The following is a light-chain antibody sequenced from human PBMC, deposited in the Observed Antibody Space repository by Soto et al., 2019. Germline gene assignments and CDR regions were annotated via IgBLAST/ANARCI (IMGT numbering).Light chain of an antibody. CDR2: DVS. CDR1: SSDIGGYNY. Sequence: QSALTQPASVSGSPRQSITISCTGTSSDIGGYNYVSWYQQHPGKAPKLMIYDVSNRPSGVSIRFSGSKSGNTASLTISGLQAEDDADYYCNSYTSSSTQVFGTGTKLTVL. V-gene: IGLV2-14*03. J-gene: IGLJ1*01. CDR3: NSYTSSSTQV.